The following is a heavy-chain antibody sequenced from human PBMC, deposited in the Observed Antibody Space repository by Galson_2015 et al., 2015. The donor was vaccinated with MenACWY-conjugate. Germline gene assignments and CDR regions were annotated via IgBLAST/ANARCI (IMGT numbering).Heavy chain of an antibody. J-gene: IGHJ3*02. D-gene: IGHD3-22*01. CDR1: GFSLSTYDMC. CDR3: ARMHIVLDATDAFDI. V-gene: IGHV2-70*10. CDR2: IDWRDNK. Sequence: PALVKPTPTLTLTCTFSGFSLSTYDMCIYWVRQPPGKALEWIARIDWRDNKYYTTSLKTRLTISKDTSTNQVVLTMTNVDPVDTATYYCARMHIVLDATDAFDIWGQGTMVTVSS.